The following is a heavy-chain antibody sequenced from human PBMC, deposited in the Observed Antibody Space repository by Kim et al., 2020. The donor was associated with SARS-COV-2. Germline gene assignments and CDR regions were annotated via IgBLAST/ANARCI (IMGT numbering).Heavy chain of an antibody. J-gene: IGHJ5*02. CDR3: ARLGGPNKYNWFDP. D-gene: IGHD2-15*01. Sequence: SPSFQGQVTISADKSISTAYLQWSSLKASDTAMYYCARLGGPNKYNWFDPWGQGTLVTVSS. V-gene: IGHV5-51*01.